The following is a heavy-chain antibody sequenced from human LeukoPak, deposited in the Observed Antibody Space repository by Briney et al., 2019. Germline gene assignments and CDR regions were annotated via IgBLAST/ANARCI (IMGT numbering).Heavy chain of an antibody. D-gene: IGHD6-19*01. CDR2: GST. J-gene: IGHJ6*02. Sequence: GSTNFNPSLKSRLTRSVDTSKNQFSLQLNSVTPEDTAVYYCARDRYISGWTGGMDVWGQGTTVTVSS. CDR3: ARDRYISGWTGGMDV. V-gene: IGHV4-59*12.